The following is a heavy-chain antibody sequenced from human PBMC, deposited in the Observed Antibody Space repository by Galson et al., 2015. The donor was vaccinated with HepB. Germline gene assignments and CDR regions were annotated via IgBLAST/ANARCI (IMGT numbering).Heavy chain of an antibody. J-gene: IGHJ6*02. CDR3: ARDLGDFWSDPHYYYGMDV. D-gene: IGHD3-3*01. V-gene: IGHV1-46*01. CDR2: INPSGGST. CDR1: GYTFTSYY. Sequence: SVKVSCKASGYTFTSYYMHWVRQAPGQGLEWMGIINPSGGSTSYAQKFQGRVTMTRDTSTSTVYMELSSLRSEDTAVYYCARDLGDFWSDPHYYYGMDVWGQGTTVTVSS.